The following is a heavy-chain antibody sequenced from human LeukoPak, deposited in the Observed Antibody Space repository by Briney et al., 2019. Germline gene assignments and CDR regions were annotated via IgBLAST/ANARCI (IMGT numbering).Heavy chain of an antibody. J-gene: IGHJ5*02. CDR1: GGSISSYY. CDR2: LYHSGST. V-gene: IGHV4-59*12. D-gene: IGHD6-13*01. CDR3: ARDQRAATGSDNWFDP. Sequence: SETLSLTCTVSGGSISSYYWSRIRQPPGKGLEWIGSLYHSGSTYYNPSLKSRVTISVDTSKNQFSLKLTSVTAADTAVYYCARDQRAATGSDNWFDPWGQGTLVTVSS.